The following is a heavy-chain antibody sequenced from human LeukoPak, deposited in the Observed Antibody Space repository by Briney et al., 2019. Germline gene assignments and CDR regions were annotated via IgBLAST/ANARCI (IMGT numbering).Heavy chain of an antibody. CDR3: AKDSNDYVWGSYRYTGYFDY. J-gene: IGHJ4*02. CDR2: IRYDGSNK. V-gene: IGHV3-30*02. D-gene: IGHD3-16*02. Sequence: GGSLGLSCAASGFTFSSYGMHWVRQAPGKGLEWVAFIRYDGSNKYYADSVKGRFTISRDNSKNTLYLQMNSLRAEDTAVYYCAKDSNDYVWGSYRYTGYFDYWGEGTLVTVSS. CDR1: GFTFSSYG.